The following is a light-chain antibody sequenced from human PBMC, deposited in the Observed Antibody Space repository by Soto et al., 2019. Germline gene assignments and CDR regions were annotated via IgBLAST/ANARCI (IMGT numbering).Light chain of an antibody. CDR2: DAS. V-gene: IGKV1-5*01. CDR1: QSISSW. J-gene: IGKJ1*01. CDR3: QQYNSYSPA. Sequence: DIQMTQSPSTLSASVGDRVTITCRASQSISSWLAWYQQKPGKAPKLLIYDASSLESGVPSRFSGRGSGTEFTLTISSLQPDDFATYYCQQYNSYSPAFGQGTKVEIE.